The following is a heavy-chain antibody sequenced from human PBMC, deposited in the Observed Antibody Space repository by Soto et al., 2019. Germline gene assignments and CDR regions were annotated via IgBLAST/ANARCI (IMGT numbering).Heavy chain of an antibody. J-gene: IGHJ4*02. CDR1: GFTFSSYA. V-gene: IGHV3-23*01. CDR3: AKASGHSSSWYAVGY. D-gene: IGHD6-13*01. Sequence: EVQLLESVGGLVQPGGSLRLSCAASGFTFSSYAMSWVRQAPGKGLEWVSAISGSGGSTYYADSVKGRFTISRDNSKNTLYLQMNSLRAEDTAVYYCAKASGHSSSWYAVGYWGQGTLVTVSS. CDR2: ISGSGGST.